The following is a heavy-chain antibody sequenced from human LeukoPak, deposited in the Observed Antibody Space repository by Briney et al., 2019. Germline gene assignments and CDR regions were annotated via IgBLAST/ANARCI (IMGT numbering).Heavy chain of an antibody. CDR1: GFTFSNYN. J-gene: IGHJ4*02. V-gene: IGHV3-21*01. Sequence: GGSLRLSCAASGFTFSNYNMNWVRQAPGKGLEWVSSISSSSYYIYYADSMKGRFTISRDNAKNSLYLQMNNLRAEDTAVYYCTREGRAAASDYWGQGTLVTVSS. CDR2: ISSSSYYI. CDR3: TREGRAAASDY. D-gene: IGHD6-13*01.